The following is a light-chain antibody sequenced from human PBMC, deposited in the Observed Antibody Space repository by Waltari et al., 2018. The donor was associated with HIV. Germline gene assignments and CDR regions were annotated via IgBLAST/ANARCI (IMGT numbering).Light chain of an antibody. V-gene: IGLV1-40*01. CDR2: DNN. CDR1: SSNIGANYA. J-gene: IGLJ1*01. Sequence: QSVLTQPPSVSGAPGPRVTISCTGSSSNIGANYAVHWYQHLPGTTPKLLILDNNNRPAGVPDRVAGAKSGTSASLVITGLQADDEADYYCLSYDSRLSGAVFGPGTRVTVL. CDR3: LSYDSRLSGAV.